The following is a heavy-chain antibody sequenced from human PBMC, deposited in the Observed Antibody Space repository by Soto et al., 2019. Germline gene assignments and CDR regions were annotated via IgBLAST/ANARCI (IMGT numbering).Heavy chain of an antibody. CDR3: AHRRIGLEGSMRYFDY. CDR2: IYWDDDK. J-gene: IGHJ4*02. CDR1: GFSLSTRGVG. Sequence: QITLKESGPTLVKPTQTLTLTCACSGFSLSTRGVGVGWIRQPPGKALEWLALIYWDDDKRYSSSLESRLTITKDTSKNQVVLTMTDVDPVDTATYYCAHRRIGLEGSMRYFDYWGQGTLVTVSS. D-gene: IGHD3-22*01. V-gene: IGHV2-5*02.